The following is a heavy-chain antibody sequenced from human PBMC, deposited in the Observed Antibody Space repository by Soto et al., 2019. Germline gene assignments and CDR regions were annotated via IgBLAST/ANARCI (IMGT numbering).Heavy chain of an antibody. D-gene: IGHD5-12*01. Sequence: QVQLVQSGAEVNKPVSSVKVSCKASGGTFSNYPISWVRQAPGQGLEWMGGIIPIFGTVNYAKKFQGRVTITADESTSTAYMELSSLRSEDTAVYYCARGNHRWLQLWYFDLWGRGTLVTVSS. CDR1: GGTFSNYP. CDR2: IIPIFGTV. CDR3: ARGNHRWLQLWYFDL. J-gene: IGHJ2*01. V-gene: IGHV1-69*12.